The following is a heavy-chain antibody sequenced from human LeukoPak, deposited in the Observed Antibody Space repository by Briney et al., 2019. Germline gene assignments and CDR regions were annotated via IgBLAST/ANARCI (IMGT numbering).Heavy chain of an antibody. CDR2: ISGSGGST. Sequence: GGSLRLSCAASGFTFTSYAMSWVRQAPGQGLEWVSAISGSGGSTYYADSVKGRFTISSDNSKNTLYLQMNSLKTEDTAVYYCTTVSYYDSSGYSLYYYYYYMDVWGKGTTVTISS. CDR1: GFTFTSYA. V-gene: IGHV3-23*01. J-gene: IGHJ6*03. CDR3: TTVSYYDSSGYSLYYYYYYMDV. D-gene: IGHD3-22*01.